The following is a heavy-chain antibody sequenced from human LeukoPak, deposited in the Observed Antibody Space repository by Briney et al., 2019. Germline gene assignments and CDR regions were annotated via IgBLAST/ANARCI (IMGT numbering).Heavy chain of an antibody. V-gene: IGHV1-46*01. CDR2: INPSGGST. CDR1: GYTFTSYY. Sequence: SSVKVSCKASGYTFTSYYMHWVRQAPGQGLEWMGIINPSGGSTSYAQKFQGRVTMTRDMSTSTVYMELSSLRSEDTAVYYCGREGRVDAFDIWGQGTMVTVSS. J-gene: IGHJ3*02. CDR3: GREGRVDAFDI.